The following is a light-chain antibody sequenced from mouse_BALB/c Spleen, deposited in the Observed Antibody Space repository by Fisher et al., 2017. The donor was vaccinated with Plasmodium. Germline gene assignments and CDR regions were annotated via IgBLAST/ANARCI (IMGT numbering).Light chain of an antibody. Sequence: DIVMTQSTATLSVTPGDRVSLSCRASQSISNYLHWYQQKSHESPRLLITYASQSITGIPSRFSGSGSGTDFTFSINSVETEDFGMYFCQQSNSWPLTFGAGTKLELK. CDR2: YAS. J-gene: IGKJ5*01. V-gene: IGKV5-45*01. CDR1: QSISNY. CDR3: QQSNSWPLT.